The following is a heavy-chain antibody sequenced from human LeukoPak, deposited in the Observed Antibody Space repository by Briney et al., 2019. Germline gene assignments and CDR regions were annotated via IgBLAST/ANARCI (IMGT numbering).Heavy chain of an antibody. J-gene: IGHJ4*02. CDR3: TSSYATPGYSSGSFDD. V-gene: IGHV3-30*02. Sequence: GGSLRLSCAASGFTFSSYGMHWVRQAPGKGLEWVAFIRYDGSNKYYADSVKGRFTIARDNTENSVSLQMNSLRAEDTAVYYCTSSYATPGYSSGSFDDWGQGALVIVSS. CDR1: GFTFSSYG. D-gene: IGHD3-22*01. CDR2: IRYDGSNK.